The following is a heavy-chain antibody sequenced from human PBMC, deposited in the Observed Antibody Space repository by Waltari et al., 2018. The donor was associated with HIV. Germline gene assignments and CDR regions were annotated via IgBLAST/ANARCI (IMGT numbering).Heavy chain of an antibody. CDR2: ISSSGSTI. V-gene: IGHV3-48*03. J-gene: IGHJ3*02. D-gene: IGHD3-10*01. CDR3: ARAFMIRGTGAFDI. CDR1: GLTFRCYE. Sequence: EVQVGESGGGGVQPGGSLRLSCAASGLTFRCYEMNWVRQAPGKGLEWVSYISSSGSTIYFADSVKGRFTMSRDNAKNSLYLRMNSLRAEGTAVYYCARAFMIRGTGAFDIWGQGTMVTVSS.